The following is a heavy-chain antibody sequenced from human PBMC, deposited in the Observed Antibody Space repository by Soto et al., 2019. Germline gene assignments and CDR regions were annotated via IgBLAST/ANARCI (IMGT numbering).Heavy chain of an antibody. CDR3: AKDKGVFNWATSYFDY. J-gene: IGHJ4*02. V-gene: IGHV3-30*18. Sequence: GGSLRLSCAASGFTFSNYAMHWVRQAPGEGLEWVALTSYDGNNEYYTDSVKGRFTISRDNSKNTLFLQMNSPRPEDTAVYYCAKDKGVFNWATSYFDYWGQGALVTVSS. CDR1: GFTFSNYA. CDR2: TSYDGNNE. D-gene: IGHD1-1*01.